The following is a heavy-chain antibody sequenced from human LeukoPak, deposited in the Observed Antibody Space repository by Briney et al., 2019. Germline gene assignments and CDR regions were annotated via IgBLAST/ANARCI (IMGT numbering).Heavy chain of an antibody. D-gene: IGHD2-15*01. CDR3: TTELGYCSGGSCPVPNWFDP. CDR1: GFTFSNAW. V-gene: IGHV3-15*01. CDR2: IKSKTDGGTT. Sequence: GGSLRLSCAASGFTFSNAWMSWVRQAPGKGLEWVGRIKSKTDGGTTDHAAPVKGRFTISRDDSKNTLYLQMNSLKTEDTAVYYCTTELGYCSGGSCPVPNWFDPWGQGTLVTVSS. J-gene: IGHJ5*02.